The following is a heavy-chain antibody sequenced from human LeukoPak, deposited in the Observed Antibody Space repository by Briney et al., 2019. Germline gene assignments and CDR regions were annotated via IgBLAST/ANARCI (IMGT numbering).Heavy chain of an antibody. J-gene: IGHJ4*02. CDR2: ISSSGSTI. Sequence: GGSLRLSCAASGFTFSSYEMNWVRQAPGKGLEWVSYISSSGSTIYYADSVKGRFTISRDNSKNTLYLQINSLRAEDTAVYYCAKDPSVYYGDYIIRWGQGTLVIVSS. CDR3: AKDPSVYYGDYIIR. V-gene: IGHV3-48*03. CDR1: GFTFSSYE. D-gene: IGHD4-17*01.